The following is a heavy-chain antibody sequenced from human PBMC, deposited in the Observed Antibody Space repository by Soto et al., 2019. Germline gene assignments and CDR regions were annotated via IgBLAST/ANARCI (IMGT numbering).Heavy chain of an antibody. Sequence: ASGKVSCKVSGYTLTELSMHWVRQAPGKGLEWMGGFDPEDGETIYAQKFQGRVTMTEDTSTDTAYMELSSLRSEDTAVYYCETRYYYDSSDSYYFDYWGQGTLVTVSS. D-gene: IGHD3-22*01. V-gene: IGHV1-24*01. CDR2: FDPEDGET. CDR3: ETRYYYDSSDSYYFDY. CDR1: GYTLTELS. J-gene: IGHJ4*02.